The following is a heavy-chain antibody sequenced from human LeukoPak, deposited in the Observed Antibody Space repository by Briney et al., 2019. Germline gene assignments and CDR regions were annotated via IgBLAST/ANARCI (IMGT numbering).Heavy chain of an antibody. CDR2: INPNSGGT. J-gene: IGHJ4*02. CDR3: AKTYYYSSGSSTPIDY. D-gene: IGHD3-10*01. V-gene: IGHV1-2*02. CDR1: GYTFTGYY. Sequence: ASVKVSCKASGYTFTGYYMHGVRQAPGQGLEWMGWINPNSGGTNYAQKFQGRVTMTRDTSISTAYMKLSRLRSDDTAVYYCAKTYYYSSGSSTPIDYWGQGTLVTVSS.